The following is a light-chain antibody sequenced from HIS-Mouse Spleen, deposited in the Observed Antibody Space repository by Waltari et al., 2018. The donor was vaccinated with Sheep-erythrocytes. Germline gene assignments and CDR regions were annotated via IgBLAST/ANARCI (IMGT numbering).Light chain of an antibody. CDR1: SSHVGGYNY. Sequence: QSALTQPRSVSGSPGQSVTISCTGTSSHVGGYNYVSWYQQHPGKAPKLMIYDVSKRPSGVPDRFSGSKSGNPASLTISGLQAEDEADYYCCSYAGSYNHVFATGTKVTVL. CDR3: CSYAGSYNHV. J-gene: IGLJ1*01. V-gene: IGLV2-11*01. CDR2: DVS.